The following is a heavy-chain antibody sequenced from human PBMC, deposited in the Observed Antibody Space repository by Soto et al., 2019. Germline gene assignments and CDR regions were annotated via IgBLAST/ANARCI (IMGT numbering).Heavy chain of an antibody. J-gene: IGHJ4*02. CDR1: AFSFSTSW. V-gene: IGHV3-74*01. CDR2: INPDGRTI. CDR3: ATAGYYRFDN. Sequence: GGSLRLSCAASAFSFSTSWMHLVRQAPGEGLVWVSRINPDGRTINYADSVKGRFTISRDNAKNTLYLQMNILRVEDTAVYFCATAGYYRFDNWGLGLMVAVSS. D-gene: IGHD5-18*01.